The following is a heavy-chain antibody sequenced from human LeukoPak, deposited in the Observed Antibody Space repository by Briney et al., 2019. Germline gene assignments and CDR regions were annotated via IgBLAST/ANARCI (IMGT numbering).Heavy chain of an antibody. V-gene: IGHV3-15*01. J-gene: IGHJ6*02. CDR3: TTDEGTGRGYKYGIDV. D-gene: IGHD7-27*01. CDR2: IKSKTAGETT. Sequence: GGSLRLSCAASGFTFSNAWMSWVRQAPGQGLEWVGRIKSKTAGETTAYAASVKGRFTISRDDSENTLFLQMDSRKTEDTAVYFCTTDEGTGRGYKYGIDVWGQGTTVTVSS. CDR1: GFTFSNAW.